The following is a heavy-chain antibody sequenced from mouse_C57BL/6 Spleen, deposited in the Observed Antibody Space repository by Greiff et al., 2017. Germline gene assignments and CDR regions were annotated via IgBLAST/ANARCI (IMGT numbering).Heavy chain of an antibody. CDR3: ARLGFDY. Sequence: EVQLQQSGAELVKPGASVTLSCTASGFNIKDYYMHWVKQRTEQGLEWIGRIDPEDGETKYAPNFQGKATITADTSSNTVDLQLSSLTSEDTAVDYCARLGFDYWGQGTTLTVSS. CDR1: GFNIKDYY. J-gene: IGHJ2*01. CDR2: IDPEDGET. V-gene: IGHV14-2*01. D-gene: IGHD4-1*01.